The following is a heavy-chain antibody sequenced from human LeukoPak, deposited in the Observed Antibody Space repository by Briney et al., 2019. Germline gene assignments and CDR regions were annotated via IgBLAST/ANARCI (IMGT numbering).Heavy chain of an antibody. V-gene: IGHV3-7*03. CDR3: ARNNSMDV. Sequence: GGSLRLSCAASGFALSSHWMTWVRQVPGRGPEWVANVNRDGSETYYLDSVKGRFTISKDNAKNSLYLQMNSLRAEDTALYHCARNNSMDVWGQGTTVIVSS. CDR2: VNRDGSET. D-gene: IGHD2/OR15-2a*01. J-gene: IGHJ6*02. CDR1: GFALSSHW.